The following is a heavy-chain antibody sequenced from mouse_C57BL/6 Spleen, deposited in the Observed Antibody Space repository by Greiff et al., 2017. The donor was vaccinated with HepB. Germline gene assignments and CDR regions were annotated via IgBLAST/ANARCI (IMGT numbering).Heavy chain of an antibody. Sequence: QVQLQQSGPELVKPGASVKISCKASGYAFSSSWMNWVKQRPGKGLEWIGRIYPGDGDTNYNGKFKGKATLTADKSSSTAYMQLSSLTSEDSAVYFCARFPYDYDDYWGQGTTLTVSS. D-gene: IGHD2-4*01. J-gene: IGHJ2*01. V-gene: IGHV1-82*01. CDR1: GYAFSSSW. CDR2: IYPGDGDT. CDR3: ARFPYDYDDY.